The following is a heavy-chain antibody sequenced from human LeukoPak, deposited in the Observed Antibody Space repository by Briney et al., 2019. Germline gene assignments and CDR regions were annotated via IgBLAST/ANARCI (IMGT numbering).Heavy chain of an antibody. CDR3: ARRRTYDILTGYPQYYFDY. D-gene: IGHD3-9*01. V-gene: IGHV4-4*02. Sequence: SGTLSLTCGVSGGSITNTNYWTWVRRPPRKGLEWIGDIYYSGNTYYNPSLKSRVTISVDTSKNQVSLKVTSVTAADTALYYCARRRTYDILTGYPQYYFDYWGQGALVTVSS. J-gene: IGHJ4*02. CDR1: GGSITNTNY. CDR2: IYYSGNT.